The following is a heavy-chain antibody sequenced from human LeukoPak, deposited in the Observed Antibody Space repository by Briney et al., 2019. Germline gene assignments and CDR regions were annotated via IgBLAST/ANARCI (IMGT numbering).Heavy chain of an antibody. CDR2: IRYDGSNK. CDR3: ARLPTYCGGDCYSLGPYYYYGMDV. Sequence: PGGSLRLSCAASGFTFSSYGMHWVRQAPGKGLEWVAFIRYDGSNKYYADSVKGRFTISRDNSKNTLYLQMNSLRAEDTAVYYCARLPTYCGGDCYSLGPYYYYGMDVWGQGTTVTVSS. CDR1: GFTFSSYG. V-gene: IGHV3-30*02. D-gene: IGHD2-21*02. J-gene: IGHJ6*02.